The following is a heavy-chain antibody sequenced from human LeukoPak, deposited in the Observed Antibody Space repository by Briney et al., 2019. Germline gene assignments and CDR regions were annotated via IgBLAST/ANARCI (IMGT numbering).Heavy chain of an antibody. Sequence: SETLSLTCTVSGGSISSYYWSWIRQPPGKGLEWIGYIYHSGSTYYNPSLKSRVTISVDRSKNQFSLKLSSVTAADTAVYYCARVRRMTPPDYWGQGTLVTVSS. CDR3: ARVRRMTPPDY. V-gene: IGHV4-59*12. D-gene: IGHD3-10*01. CDR2: IYHSGST. CDR1: GGSISSYY. J-gene: IGHJ4*02.